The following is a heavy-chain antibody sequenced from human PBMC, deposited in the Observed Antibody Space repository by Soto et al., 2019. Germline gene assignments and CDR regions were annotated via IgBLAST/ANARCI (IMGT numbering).Heavy chain of an antibody. Sequence: SVKVSCKASRDTFDSYAMTWVLLAPGQGPEWMGGIIPILGTTKYAQKFQGRVTMTADESTSTVYMELSSLRSEDGAVYYCAAGGKNGYIKWGQGTQVTVSS. D-gene: IGHD1-1*01. CDR3: AAGGKNGYIK. CDR1: RDTFDSYA. V-gene: IGHV1-69*13. CDR2: IIPILGTT. J-gene: IGHJ4*02.